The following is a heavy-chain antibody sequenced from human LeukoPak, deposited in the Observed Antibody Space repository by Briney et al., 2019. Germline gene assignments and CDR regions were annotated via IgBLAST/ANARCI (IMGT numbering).Heavy chain of an antibody. D-gene: IGHD3-10*01. CDR3: ARGSYFYGSGSFMGSDY. J-gene: IGHJ4*02. CDR1: GYTFTNYA. CDR2: INAGNGNT. Sequence: PWAPVKVSCKASGYTFTNYAVHWVRQAPGQRLEWMGWINAGNGNTEYSQNFQDRVTITRDTSATTAYMELSSLRSEDMAVYYCARGSYFYGSGSFMGSDYWGQGTLVTVSS. V-gene: IGHV1-3*01.